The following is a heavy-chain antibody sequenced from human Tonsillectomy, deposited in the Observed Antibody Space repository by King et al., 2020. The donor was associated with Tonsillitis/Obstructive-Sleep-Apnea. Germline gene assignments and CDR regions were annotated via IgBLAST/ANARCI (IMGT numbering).Heavy chain of an antibody. V-gene: IGHV4-61*01. Sequence: QLQESGPGLVKPSETLSLTCTVSGGSVSRGSYYWSWIRQPPGKGLECIGYIYFSGSTNYNPPLKSRVTISVDTSKNQSSLKVSSVTAADTAVYYCARALGYSSWFDPWGQGTLVTVSS. CDR3: ARALGYSSWFDP. CDR1: GGSVSRGSYY. D-gene: IGHD6-13*01. CDR2: IYFSGST. J-gene: IGHJ5*02.